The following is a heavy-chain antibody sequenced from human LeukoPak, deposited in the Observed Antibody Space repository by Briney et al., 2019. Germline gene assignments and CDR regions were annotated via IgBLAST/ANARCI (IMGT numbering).Heavy chain of an antibody. CDR3: AKFRSTSLHDAFGS. J-gene: IGHJ3*02. Sequence: GGSLRLSCAASGFTFSTYWMSWVRQAPGKGLEWVSTITGSGDTTFYADSVQGRFTVSRDNSWNTLYLQLNSLRAEDTALYYCAKFRSTSLHDAFGSWGQGTMVTVSS. V-gene: IGHV3-23*01. CDR1: GFTFSTYW. CDR2: ITGSGDTT. D-gene: IGHD2-2*01.